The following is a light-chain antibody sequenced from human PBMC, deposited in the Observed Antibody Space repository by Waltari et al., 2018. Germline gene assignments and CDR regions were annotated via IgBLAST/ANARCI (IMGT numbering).Light chain of an antibody. CDR3: HQRLIWPYT. V-gene: IGKV3-11*01. Sequence: EIVLTPSPATLSLSPGERATLSCRASQSVGSYLAWYQQKPGQAPRLLIYDASNRATGIPARFSGSGSGTDFTFTISSLESEDFVVYYCHQRLIWPYTFGQGTKLEIK. J-gene: IGKJ2*01. CDR2: DAS. CDR1: QSVGSY.